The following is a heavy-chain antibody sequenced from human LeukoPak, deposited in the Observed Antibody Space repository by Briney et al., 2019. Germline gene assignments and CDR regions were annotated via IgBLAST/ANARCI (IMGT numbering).Heavy chain of an antibody. CDR3: ARERNTAYDFDWFDP. Sequence: GASVKVSCKASGYSLTTHDMHWVRPAPGQGLEWMGIISPSGTTIYAQKFEGRVTMTRDTSTSTVYMELTSLKFEDTAVYYCARERNTAYDFDWFDPWGQGTLVTVSS. J-gene: IGHJ5*02. CDR1: GYSLTTHD. CDR2: ISPSGTT. D-gene: IGHD5-12*01. V-gene: IGHV1-46*01.